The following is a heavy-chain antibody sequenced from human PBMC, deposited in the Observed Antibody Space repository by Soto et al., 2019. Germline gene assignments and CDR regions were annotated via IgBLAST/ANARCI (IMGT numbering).Heavy chain of an antibody. J-gene: IGHJ6*02. V-gene: IGHV3-48*02. Sequence: GGSLRLSCAASGFPFSSYNMNWVRQAPGKGLEWVSHISNTGSIIYYADSVKGRFAISRDNGKNSLYLQMNSLRDEDTAVYYCARISDCYDSSGYYGPEGGYYYYGMDVWGQGTTVTVSS. CDR3: ARISDCYDSSGYYGPEGGYYYYGMDV. CDR1: GFPFSSYN. CDR2: ISNTGSII. D-gene: IGHD3-22*01.